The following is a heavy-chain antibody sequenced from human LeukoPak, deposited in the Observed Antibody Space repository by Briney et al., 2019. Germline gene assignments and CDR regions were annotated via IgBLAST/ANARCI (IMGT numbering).Heavy chain of an antibody. J-gene: IGHJ4*02. V-gene: IGHV5-51*01. CDR1: GYSFTNYW. CDR2: IYPGDSDT. D-gene: IGHD3-22*01. Sequence: GESLKISCKGSGYSFTNYWIGWVRQMPGKGLEWMGIIYPGDSDTRYSPSFEGQVTMSADKSISTAYLQWNSLKASDTAMYYCARRHYYDSSGYSDYWGQGTLVTVSS. CDR3: ARRHYYDSSGYSDY.